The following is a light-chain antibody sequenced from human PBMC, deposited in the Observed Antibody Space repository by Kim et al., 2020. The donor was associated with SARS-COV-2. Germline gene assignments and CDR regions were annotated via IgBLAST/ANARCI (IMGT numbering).Light chain of an antibody. Sequence: QSITVTCAGTSGDVGSYDLVSWHQQHPGKAPKLIIYEATRRPSRISNRFSGSTSGNAATPTISGLHAEDEADYYCCSYTGSTTSYVFGTGTKVTVL. CDR1: SGDVGSYDL. CDR2: EAT. CDR3: CSYTGSTTSYV. V-gene: IGLV2-23*01. J-gene: IGLJ1*01.